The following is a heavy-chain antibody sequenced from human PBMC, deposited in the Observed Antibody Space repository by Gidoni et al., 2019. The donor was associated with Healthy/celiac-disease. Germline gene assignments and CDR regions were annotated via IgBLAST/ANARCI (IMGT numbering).Heavy chain of an antibody. CDR1: GGSIRSGGYY. J-gene: IGHJ5*02. CDR2: IYYSGST. CDR3: ARKDSGEDNWFDP. D-gene: IGHD3-10*01. Sequence: QVQLQESGPGLVKPSQPLSLTCTLSGGSIRSGGYYWSWIRQHPGKGLEWIGYIYYSGSTYYNPSLKSRVTISVDTSKNQFSLKLSSVTAADTAVYYCARKDSGEDNWFDPWGQGTLVTVSS. V-gene: IGHV4-31*03.